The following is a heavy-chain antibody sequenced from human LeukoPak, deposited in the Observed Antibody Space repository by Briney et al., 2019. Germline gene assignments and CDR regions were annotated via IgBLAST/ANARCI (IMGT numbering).Heavy chain of an antibody. CDR1: GFTFSSYS. D-gene: IGHD1-26*01. CDR3: ARLPGGELVPRGYYYYYYMDV. Sequence: PGGSLRLSCAASGFTFSSYSMNWVRQAPGRGLEWVSYISSSSSTIYYADSVKGRFTISRDNAKNSLYLQMNSLRAEDTAVYYCARLPGGELVPRGYYYYYYMDVWGKGTTVTVSS. V-gene: IGHV3-48*04. J-gene: IGHJ6*03. CDR2: ISSSSSTI.